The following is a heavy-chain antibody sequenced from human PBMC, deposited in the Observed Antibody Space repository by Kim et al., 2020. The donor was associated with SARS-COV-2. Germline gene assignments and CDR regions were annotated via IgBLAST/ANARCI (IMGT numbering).Heavy chain of an antibody. V-gene: IGHV5-51*01. Sequence: RYSPSFQGQVTISADKSISTAYLQWSSLKASDTAMYYCARRGGKSWVVDYWGQGTLVTVSS. D-gene: IGHD1-26*01. CDR3: ARRGGKSWVVDY. J-gene: IGHJ4*02.